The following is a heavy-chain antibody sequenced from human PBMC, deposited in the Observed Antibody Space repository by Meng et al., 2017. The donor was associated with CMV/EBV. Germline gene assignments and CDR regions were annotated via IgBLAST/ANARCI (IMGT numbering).Heavy chain of an antibody. CDR1: GFSLSTSGMC. J-gene: IGHJ6*02. V-gene: IGHV2-70*12. CDR2: IDWDDDK. Sequence: SGPTLVKPTQTLTLTCTFSGFSLSTSGMCVSWVRQPPGKALEWLALIDWDDDKYYSTSLKTRLTISKDTSKNQVVLTMTNMDPVDTATYYCAHQDQWLAPSYGMDVWGQGTTVTVSS. D-gene: IGHD6-19*01. CDR3: AHQDQWLAPSYGMDV.